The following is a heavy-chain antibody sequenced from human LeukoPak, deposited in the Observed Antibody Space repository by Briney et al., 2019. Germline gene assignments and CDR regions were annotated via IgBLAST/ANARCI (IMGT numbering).Heavy chain of an antibody. CDR2: ISSGASTI. V-gene: IGHV3-11*04. D-gene: IGHD3-16*01. J-gene: IGHJ4*02. CDR3: ARVGDYVCKD. CDR1: GFTFSDYY. Sequence: GGSLRLSCAASGFTFSDYYMNWIRQAPGRGLEWVSYISSGASTIYYADSVKGRFTISRDNSKNTLYLQMNSLRAEDTAVYYCARVGDYVCKDWGQGTLVTVSS.